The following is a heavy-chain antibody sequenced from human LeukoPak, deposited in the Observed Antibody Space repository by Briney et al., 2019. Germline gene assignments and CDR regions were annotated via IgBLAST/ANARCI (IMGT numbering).Heavy chain of an antibody. Sequence: GGSLRLSCAASGFTFSSYAMSWVRQAPGKGLEWVSAISGSGGSTYYADSVKGRLTISRDNSKNTLYLQMNSLRAEDTAVYYCAKDRGYSYGSLDYWGQGTLVTVSS. CDR1: GFTFSSYA. CDR2: ISGSGGST. J-gene: IGHJ4*02. CDR3: AKDRGYSYGSLDY. D-gene: IGHD5-18*01. V-gene: IGHV3-23*01.